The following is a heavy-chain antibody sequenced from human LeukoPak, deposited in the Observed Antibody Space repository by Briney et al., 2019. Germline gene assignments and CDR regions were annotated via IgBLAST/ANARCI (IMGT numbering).Heavy chain of an antibody. Sequence: GGSLRPSCAASGFTFSSYEMNWVRQAPGKGLEWISYISSSGSTIYYADSVKGRFTISRDNAKNSLYLQMNSLRAEDTAVYYCAGRTDFVITYWGQGTLVTVSS. CDR3: AGRTDFVITY. D-gene: IGHD5-24*01. V-gene: IGHV3-48*03. CDR2: ISSSGSTI. J-gene: IGHJ4*02. CDR1: GFTFSSYE.